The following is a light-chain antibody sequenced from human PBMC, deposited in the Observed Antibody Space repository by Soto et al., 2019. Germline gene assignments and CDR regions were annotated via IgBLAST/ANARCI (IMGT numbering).Light chain of an antibody. J-gene: IGKJ5*01. CDR2: DAS. CDR3: QQRSNWLAIT. CDR1: QSLSSSY. Sequence: EIVLTQSPGTLSLSPGEIATPSVRASQSLSSSYLAWYQQKPGQAPRLLIYDASNRATGIPARFSGSGSGTDFTLTISSLEPEDFAVYYCQQRSNWLAITFGQGTRLEIK. V-gene: IGKV3D-20*02.